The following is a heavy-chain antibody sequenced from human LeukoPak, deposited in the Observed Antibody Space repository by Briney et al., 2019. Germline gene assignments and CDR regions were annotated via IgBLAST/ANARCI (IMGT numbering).Heavy chain of an antibody. CDR1: GYSISSGYY. J-gene: IGHJ6*03. CDR3: ARMAPYYYYYMDV. CDR2: IYHSGST. Sequence: KPSETLSLTCTVSGYSISSGYYWGWIRQPPGKGLEWIGSIYHSGSTYYNPSLKSRATISVDTSKNQFSLKLSSVTAADTAVYYCARMAPYYYYYMDVWGKGTTVTVSS. D-gene: IGHD5-24*01. V-gene: IGHV4-38-2*02.